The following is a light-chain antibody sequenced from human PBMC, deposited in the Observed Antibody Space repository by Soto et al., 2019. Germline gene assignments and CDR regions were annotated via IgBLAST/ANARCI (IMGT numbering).Light chain of an antibody. Sequence: DIQMTQSPSTLSGSVGDRVTITCRASQTINSYLNWYQQKPGKAPKLLIYAASNLQSGVPSRFSGSGSGTDFTLTISSLQAGDSAIYYCQQSFTTPWTFGQGTKVDI. CDR1: QTINSY. CDR2: AAS. J-gene: IGKJ1*01. V-gene: IGKV1-39*01. CDR3: QQSFTTPWT.